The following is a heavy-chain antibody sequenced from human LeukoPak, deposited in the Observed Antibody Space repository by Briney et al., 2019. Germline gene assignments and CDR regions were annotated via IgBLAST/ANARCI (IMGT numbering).Heavy chain of an antibody. V-gene: IGHV3-15*01. Sequence: GGSLRLSCVGSGFTFSDAWMSWVRQAPGKGLEWVGRIKSKSDGGTIDYAAPVKGRFTISRDDSRNTLYLQMNSLKTEDTAVCYCTSRRQDGWWGQGTLVTVS. CDR3: TSRRQDGW. J-gene: IGHJ4*02. D-gene: IGHD2-15*01. CDR2: IKSKSDGGTI. CDR1: GFTFSDAW.